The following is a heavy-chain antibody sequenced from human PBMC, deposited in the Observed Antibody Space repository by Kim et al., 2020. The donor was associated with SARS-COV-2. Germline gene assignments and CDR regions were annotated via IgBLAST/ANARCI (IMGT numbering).Heavy chain of an antibody. CDR3: ARGAPVPTLYYFDY. V-gene: IGHV3-53*01. D-gene: IGHD6-19*01. CDR1: GFIVSSNY. CDR2: IFSGGSI. Sequence: GGSLRLSCAASGFIVSSNYMRWVRQAPGKGLEWVSVIFSGGSIFYSDSVKGRFTISRDNTKNTVYLQMNSLRAEDTAVYYCARGAPVPTLYYFDYWGQGTLVTVSS. J-gene: IGHJ4*02.